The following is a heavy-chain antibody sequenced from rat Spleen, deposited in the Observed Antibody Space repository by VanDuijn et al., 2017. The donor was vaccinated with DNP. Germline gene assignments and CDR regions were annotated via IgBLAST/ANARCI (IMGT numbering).Heavy chain of an antibody. CDR1: GLTFSHYG. D-gene: IGHD1-11*01. CDR3: ATLLPTEGIDY. V-gene: IGHV5S13*01. CDR2: ISTSGGRT. Sequence: EVQVVQSGGGLVQPGRSLKLSCAVSGLTFSHYGMAWVRQAPKEGLEWVATISTSGGRTYYRDSVKGRFTISRDNAKSTLYLQMDSLRSEDTATYYCATLLPTEGIDYWGQGVMVTVSS. J-gene: IGHJ2*01.